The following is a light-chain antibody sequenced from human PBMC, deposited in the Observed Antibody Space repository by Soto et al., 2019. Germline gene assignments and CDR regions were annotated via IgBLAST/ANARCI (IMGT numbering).Light chain of an antibody. Sequence: DIPMTQSPSSLSASVGDRVSITCQARPDIVYYLNWYQQRPGKAPKLLIYDVSSLATGVPSRFSARGSGTEFTFIISSLQPEDVATYYCQYYDNVLRTFGQGTRVE. J-gene: IGKJ1*01. V-gene: IGKV1-33*01. CDR3: QYYDNVLRT. CDR1: PDIVYY. CDR2: DVS.